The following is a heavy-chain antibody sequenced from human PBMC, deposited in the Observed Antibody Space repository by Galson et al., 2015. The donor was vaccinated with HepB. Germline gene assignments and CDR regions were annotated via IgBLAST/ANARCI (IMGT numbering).Heavy chain of an antibody. CDR3: ARDILQPTILRPPYDFWSGYFGNYYYYYGMDV. CDR2: ISSDDSNK. CDR1: GFTFSSYA. D-gene: IGHD3-3*01. J-gene: IGHJ6*02. V-gene: IGHV3-30-3*01. Sequence: SLRLSCAASGFTFSSYAMHWVRQAPGKGLAWVAVISSDDSNKYYADSVKGRFTISRDNSKNTLYLQMNSLRAEDTAVYYCARDILQPTILRPPYDFWSGYFGNYYYYYGMDVWGQGTTVTVSS.